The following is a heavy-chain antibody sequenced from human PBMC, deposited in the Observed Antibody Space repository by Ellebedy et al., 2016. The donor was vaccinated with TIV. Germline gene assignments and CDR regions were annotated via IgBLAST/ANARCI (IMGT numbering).Heavy chain of an antibody. CDR2: ISSSGSTI. V-gene: IGHV3-48*03. CDR1: GFTFSNYE. Sequence: GESLKISCAASGFTFSNYEMNWVRQAPGKGLEWVSYISSSGSTIYYADSVKGRFTISRDNAKNPLYRQMNSLRAEDTAVYYCARGYDSSGYLDYWGQGTLVTVSS. CDR3: ARGYDSSGYLDY. J-gene: IGHJ4*02. D-gene: IGHD3-22*01.